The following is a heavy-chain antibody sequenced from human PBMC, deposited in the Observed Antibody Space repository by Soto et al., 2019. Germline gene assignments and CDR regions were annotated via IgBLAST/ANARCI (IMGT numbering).Heavy chain of an antibody. CDR3: AREGIAVAGTYNWFDP. CDR1: GFTFSSYS. J-gene: IGHJ5*02. V-gene: IGHV3-21*01. Sequence: GGSLRLSCAASGFTFSSYSMNWVRQAPGKGLEWVSSISSSSSYVYYADSVKGRFTISRDNAKNSLYLQMNSLRAEDTAVYYCAREGIAVAGTYNWFDPWGQGTLVTVSS. D-gene: IGHD6-19*01. CDR2: ISSSSSYV.